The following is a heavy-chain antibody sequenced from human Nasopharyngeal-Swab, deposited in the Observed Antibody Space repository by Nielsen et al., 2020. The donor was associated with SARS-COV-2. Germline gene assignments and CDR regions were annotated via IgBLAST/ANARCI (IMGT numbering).Heavy chain of an antibody. CDR2: ISCDGSNK. V-gene: IGHV3-30*18. J-gene: IGHJ3*02. Sequence: GGSLRPSCAASGFTFSSYGMHWVRQAQGKGLEWVAVISCDGSNKYYADSVKGRFTISRDNSKNTLYLQMNSLRAEDTAVYYCAKGGGTTGTVGLDIWGQGTMVTVSS. CDR3: AKGGGTTGTVGLDI. D-gene: IGHD1-1*01. CDR1: GFTFSSYG.